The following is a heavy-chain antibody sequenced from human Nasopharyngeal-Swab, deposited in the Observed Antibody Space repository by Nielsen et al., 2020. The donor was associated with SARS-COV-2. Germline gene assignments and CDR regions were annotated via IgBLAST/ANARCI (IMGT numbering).Heavy chain of an antibody. J-gene: IGHJ3*01. V-gene: IGHV5-51*01. CDR1: GFTFTTHY. CDR2: IFPVDSDT. CDR3: AKSKYGGASSAAFDV. D-gene: IGHD4-23*01. Sequence: GGSLRLSCEGSGFTFTTHYIAWVRHVPGRAWEWQGIIFPVDSDTRYSQSFQGQVTMSVETSLSIAHLQWSSLRDSASAKYFCAKSKYGGASSAAFDVWGQGTVVTVSS.